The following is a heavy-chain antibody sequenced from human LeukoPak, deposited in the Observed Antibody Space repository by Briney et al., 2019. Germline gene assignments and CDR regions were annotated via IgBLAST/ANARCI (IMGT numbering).Heavy chain of an antibody. J-gene: IGHJ4*02. D-gene: IGHD1-26*01. CDR2: IYAGDSDT. Sequence: GESLKISGQGSGYTFTSNWIGGARQMPGKGLEWSGIIYAGDSDTRYSPSFQGEVPISADKSISTSYLQWSSLKASDTAIYYCARLTSGSYSWFDYWGQGTLVSVSS. CDR1: GYTFTSNW. V-gene: IGHV5-51*01. CDR3: ARLTSGSYSWFDY.